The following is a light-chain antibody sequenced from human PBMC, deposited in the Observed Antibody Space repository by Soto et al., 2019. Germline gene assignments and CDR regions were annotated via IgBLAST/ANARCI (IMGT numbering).Light chain of an antibody. Sequence: VVVTQSPGTLSLSPGERATLSCRASQSVSSNYLAWYQQKPGQAPRLLIYGASSRATGIPDRFSGSGSGTDFTLTISRLEPEDFAVYYCQQYGSRTYTFGQGTKLEIK. V-gene: IGKV3-20*01. CDR3: QQYGSRTYT. CDR2: GAS. J-gene: IGKJ2*01. CDR1: QSVSSNY.